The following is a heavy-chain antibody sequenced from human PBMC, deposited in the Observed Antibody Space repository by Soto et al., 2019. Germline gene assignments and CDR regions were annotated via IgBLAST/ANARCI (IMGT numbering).Heavy chain of an antibody. CDR1: GASISYGGFS. CDR2: ISHLEST. Sequence: PSATLSLTCTVSGASISYGGFSWSWIRQSPGKGLEWIGYISHLESTYFHPSFKSRLTMSIDRTRNQFSLKLSSVTAADMAVYYCARGGGYDSFDYWGQGVLVTVSS. V-gene: IGHV4-30-2*06. D-gene: IGHD5-12*01. J-gene: IGHJ4*02. CDR3: ARGGGYDSFDY.